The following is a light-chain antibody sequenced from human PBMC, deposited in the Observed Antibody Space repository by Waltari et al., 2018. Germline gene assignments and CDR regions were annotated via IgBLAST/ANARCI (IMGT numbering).Light chain of an antibody. Sequence: DIQMTQSPSSLSASAGDTGPITCRASQDIRNYVAWYQQKPGKAPKPLIYFASNLETGVPSRFSGSGSGTRFTLTISSLQPEDFATYYCQQHTTYPVTFGQGTTLEIK. CDR2: FAS. J-gene: IGKJ2*01. CDR1: QDIRNY. V-gene: IGKV1-17*01. CDR3: QQHTTYPVT.